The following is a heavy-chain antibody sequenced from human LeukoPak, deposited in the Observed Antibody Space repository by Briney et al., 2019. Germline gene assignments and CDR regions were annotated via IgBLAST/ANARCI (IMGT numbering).Heavy chain of an antibody. D-gene: IGHD1-26*01. Sequence: GESLKISCKGSGYSFTSYWIGWVRQMPGKGLEWMGIIYPGDSDTRYSPSFQGQVTISADKSISTAYLQWSSLKASDTAMYYCARREVGATWVKAFDIWGQGTMVTVSS. V-gene: IGHV5-51*01. CDR1: GYSFTSYW. CDR3: ARREVGATWVKAFDI. CDR2: IYPGDSDT. J-gene: IGHJ3*02.